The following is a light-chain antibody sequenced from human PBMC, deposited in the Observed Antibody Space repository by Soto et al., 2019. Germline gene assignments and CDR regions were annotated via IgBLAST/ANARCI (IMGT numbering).Light chain of an antibody. J-gene: IGKJ2*01. CDR2: LGS. Sequence: DIVMTQSPLSLPVTPGEPATISCRSSQSLLHSNGYTCLEWYVQKPGQSTQRLIYLGSNLASGVPDRISGSGSGTEFTLKISTVEPEDVGVDDCMEALQSHTFGQGTKLEIK. V-gene: IGKV2-28*01. CDR3: MEALQSHT. CDR1: QSLLHSNGYTC.